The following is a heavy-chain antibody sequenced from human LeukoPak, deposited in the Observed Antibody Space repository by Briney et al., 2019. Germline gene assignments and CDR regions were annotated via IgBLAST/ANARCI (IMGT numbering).Heavy chain of an antibody. V-gene: IGHV3-23*01. D-gene: IGHD6-13*01. Sequence: PGGSLRLSCAVSGLTFSSYSMSWVRQAPGKGLEWVSGISASGGDTWYPDSVKGRFTISRDNSKNTLYLQMNSLRGEGTAIYYCAKDAAGPEYWGQGTLVTVSS. J-gene: IGHJ4*02. CDR1: GLTFSSYS. CDR3: AKDAAGPEY. CDR2: ISASGGDT.